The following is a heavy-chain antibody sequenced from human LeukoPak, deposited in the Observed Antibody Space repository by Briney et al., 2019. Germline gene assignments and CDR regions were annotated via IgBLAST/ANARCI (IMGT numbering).Heavy chain of an antibody. J-gene: IGHJ5*02. D-gene: IGHD3-10*01. V-gene: IGHV1-2*02. CDR1: GYTFTGYY. CDR2: INPNSGGT. CDR3: ARNSDAITMVRGDLDP. Sequence: ASVKVSCKASGYTFTGYYMHWVRQAPGQGLEWMGWINPNSGGTNYAQKFQGRVTMTRDTSISTAYMELSRLRSDDTAVYYCARNSDAITMVRGDLDPWGQGTLVTVSS.